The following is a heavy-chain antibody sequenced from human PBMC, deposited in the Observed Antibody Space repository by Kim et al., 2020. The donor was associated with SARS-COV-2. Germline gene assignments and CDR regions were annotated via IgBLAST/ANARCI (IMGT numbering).Heavy chain of an antibody. V-gene: IGHV1-69*04. Sequence: SVKVSCKASGGTFSSYAISWVRQAPGQGLEWMGRIIPILGIANYAQKFQGRVTITADKSTSTAYMELSSLRSEDMAVYYCARDLLADILTVDYWGQGTLVTVSS. CDR1: GGTFSSYA. J-gene: IGHJ4*02. CDR3: ARDLLADILTVDY. CDR2: IIPILGIA. D-gene: IGHD2-8*02.